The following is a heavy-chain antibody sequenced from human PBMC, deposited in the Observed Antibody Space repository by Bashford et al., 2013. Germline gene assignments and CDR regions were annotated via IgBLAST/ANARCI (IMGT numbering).Heavy chain of an antibody. CDR2: INPSGGST. D-gene: IGHD5-18*01. Sequence: VASVKVSCKASGYTFTSYYMHWVRQAPGQGLEWMGIINPSGGSTSYAQKLQGRVTMTRDTSTSTVYMELSSLRSEDTAVYYCAREGIGYSYGVNYYYYGMDSWGQGTTVTVSS. CDR3: AREGIGYSYGVNYYYYGMDS. J-gene: IGHJ6*02. V-gene: IGHV1-46*04. CDR1: GYTFTSYY.